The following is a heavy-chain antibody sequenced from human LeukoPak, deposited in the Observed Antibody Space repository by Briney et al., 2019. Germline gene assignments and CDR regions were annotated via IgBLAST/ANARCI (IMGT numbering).Heavy chain of an antibody. Sequence: GRSLRLSCAASGFTFDDYAMHWVRQAPGKGLEWVANIKQDGSEKYYVDSVKGRFTISRDNGKNSLYLQMNSLRAEDTAVYYCARDRDYDFWSGSTWFDPWGQGTLVTVSS. CDR3: ARDRDYDFWSGSTWFDP. CDR1: GFTFDDYA. D-gene: IGHD3-3*01. CDR2: IKQDGSEK. V-gene: IGHV3-7*01. J-gene: IGHJ5*02.